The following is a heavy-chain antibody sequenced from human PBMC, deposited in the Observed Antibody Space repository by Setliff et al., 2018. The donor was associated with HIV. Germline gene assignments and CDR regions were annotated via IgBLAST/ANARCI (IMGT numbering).Heavy chain of an antibody. D-gene: IGHD3-10*01. CDR1: GASIRSFQ. CDR3: ARGRYGSGTYYFDY. Sequence: SETLSLTCTVSGASIRSFQWGWIRQPPGKGLEWIGYIYYSGSTYYNPSLKSRVTISVDTSKNQFSLKLSSVTAADTAVYYCARGRYGSGTYYFDYWGQGTLVTVSS. CDR2: IYYSGST. J-gene: IGHJ4*02. V-gene: IGHV4-59*06.